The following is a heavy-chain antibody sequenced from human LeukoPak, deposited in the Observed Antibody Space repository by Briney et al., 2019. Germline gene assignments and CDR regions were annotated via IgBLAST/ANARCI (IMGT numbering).Heavy chain of an antibody. CDR1: GGSISSYY. J-gene: IGHJ4*02. CDR3: ARGEQWLGSWFDY. CDR2: IYYSGST. D-gene: IGHD6-19*01. Sequence: SETLSLTCTVSGGSISSYYWSWIRQPPGKGLEWIGYIYYSGSTNYNPSLKSRVTISVDTSKNQFSLKLSSVTAADTAVYYCARGEQWLGSWFDYWGQGTLVTVSS. V-gene: IGHV4-59*01.